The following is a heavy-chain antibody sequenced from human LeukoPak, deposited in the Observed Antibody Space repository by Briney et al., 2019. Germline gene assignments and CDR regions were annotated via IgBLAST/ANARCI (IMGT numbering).Heavy chain of an antibody. D-gene: IGHD6-19*01. V-gene: IGHV3-48*03. J-gene: IGHJ4*02. CDR1: GFTFSNYE. CDR2: ISNSGNTK. CDR3: ARFYSSGWFGALDY. Sequence: GGSLRLSCAASGFTFSNYEMNWIRQAPGKGLEWISYISNSGNTKYYADSVKGRFSISRDNATNSLYLQMNSLGAEDTALYHCARFYSSGWFGALDYWGQGILVTVSS.